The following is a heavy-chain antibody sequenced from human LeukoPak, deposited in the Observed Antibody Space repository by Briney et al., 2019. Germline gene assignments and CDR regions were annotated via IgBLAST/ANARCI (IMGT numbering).Heavy chain of an antibody. CDR1: GFTFDEYG. CDR3: ASADSGYDLDY. D-gene: IGHD5-12*01. Sequence: GGSLRLSCAASGFTFDEYGMTWVRQAPGKGLEWVSSISSSSSYIYYADSVKGRFTISRDNAKNSLYLQMNSLRAEDTAVYYCASADSGYDLDYWGQGTLVTVSS. CDR2: ISSSSSYI. J-gene: IGHJ4*02. V-gene: IGHV3-21*01.